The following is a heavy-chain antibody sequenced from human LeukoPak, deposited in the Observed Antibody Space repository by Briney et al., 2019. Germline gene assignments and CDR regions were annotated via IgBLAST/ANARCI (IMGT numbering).Heavy chain of an antibody. CDR3: ARHLSGVTGYTYGRGIDY. Sequence: GGSLRLSCAASGFTFSSYWMHWVRQAPGKGLVWVSRINSDGSSTSYADSVKGRFTISRDNAKTSLYLQMNTLRAEDTAVYYCARHLSGVTGYTYGRGIDYWGQGTLVTVSS. V-gene: IGHV3-74*01. CDR2: INSDGSST. J-gene: IGHJ4*02. D-gene: IGHD5-18*01. CDR1: GFTFSSYW.